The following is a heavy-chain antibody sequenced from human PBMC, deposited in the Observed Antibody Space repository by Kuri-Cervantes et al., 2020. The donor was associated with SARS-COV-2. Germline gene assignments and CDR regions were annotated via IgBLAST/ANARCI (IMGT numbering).Heavy chain of an antibody. D-gene: IGHD3-3*01. Sequence: ESLKLSCAVYGGSFSGYYWSWIRQPPGKGLEWIGEINHSGSTNYNPSLKSRVTISVDTSKNQFSLKLSSVTAADTAVYYCARAYYYDFWSGYGAFDYWGQGTLVTVSS. CDR2: INHSGST. V-gene: IGHV4-34*01. CDR1: GGSFSGYY. J-gene: IGHJ4*02. CDR3: ARAYYYDFWSGYGAFDY.